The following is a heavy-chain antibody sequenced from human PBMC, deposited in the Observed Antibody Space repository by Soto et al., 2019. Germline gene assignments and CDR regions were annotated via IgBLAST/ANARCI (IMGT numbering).Heavy chain of an antibody. CDR2: IYYSGST. V-gene: IGHV4-39*01. Sequence: SETLSLTCSVSGGSISTSSHYWGWIRQPPGKGLEWIGSIYYSGSTYYNPSLKSRVTISEDTSKNQFSLKLSSVTAADTAVYYCAGRNAIVGGPTRGGWFDPWGQGTLVT. CDR1: GGSISTSSHY. CDR3: AGRNAIVGGPTRGGWFDP. D-gene: IGHD1-26*01. J-gene: IGHJ5*02.